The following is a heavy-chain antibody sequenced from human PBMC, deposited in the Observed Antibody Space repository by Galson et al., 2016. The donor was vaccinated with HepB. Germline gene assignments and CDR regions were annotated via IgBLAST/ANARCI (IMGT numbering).Heavy chain of an antibody. CDR3: ARVRVLLEPYYFDT. CDR1: GYTFSSYG. CDR2: ISTYNGNT. J-gene: IGHJ4*02. V-gene: IGHV1-18*01. D-gene: IGHD3-10*01. Sequence: SVKVSCKASGYTFSSYGITWVRQAPGQGLEWMGWISTYNGNTDYAQKFKGRITMTTDTSTSTASIELRTLRSDDTAVYYGARVRVLLEPYYFDTWGQGTLVAVSS.